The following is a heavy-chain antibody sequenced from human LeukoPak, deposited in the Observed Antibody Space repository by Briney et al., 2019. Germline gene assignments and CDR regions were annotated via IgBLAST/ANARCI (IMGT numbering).Heavy chain of an antibody. CDR1: GFTFSSYG. Sequence: GGSLRLSCAASGFTFSSYGMHWVRQAPGKGLEWVAFIRYDGSNKYYADSVKGRFTISRDNSKNTLYLQMNSLRAEDTAVYYCARDYDTNGYYFDYWGQGTLVTVSS. CDR2: IRYDGSNK. J-gene: IGHJ4*02. CDR3: ARDYDTNGYYFDY. V-gene: IGHV3-30*02. D-gene: IGHD3-9*01.